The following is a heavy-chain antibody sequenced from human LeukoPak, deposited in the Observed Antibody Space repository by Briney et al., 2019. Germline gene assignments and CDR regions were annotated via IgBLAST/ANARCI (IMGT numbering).Heavy chain of an antibody. CDR2: IIPIFGTA. J-gene: IGHJ4*02. Sequence: SVKVSCKASGGTFSSYAISWVRQAPGQGLEWMGGIIPIFGTANYAQKFQGRVTITADESTSTAYMELSSLRSEDTAVYYCARDMEWTVIGDYWGQGTLVTVSS. CDR1: GGTFSSYA. CDR3: ARDMEWTVIGDY. D-gene: IGHD3-3*01. V-gene: IGHV1-69*13.